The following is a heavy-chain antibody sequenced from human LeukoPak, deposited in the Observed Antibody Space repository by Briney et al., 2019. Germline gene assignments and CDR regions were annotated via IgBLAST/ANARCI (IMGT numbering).Heavy chain of an antibody. CDR1: EYSLSDLS. D-gene: IGHD6-19*01. V-gene: IGHV1-24*01. J-gene: IGHJ4*02. CDR3: ATDRVYRSSGRSWGFFDY. Sequence: ASVKVSCKISEYSLSDLSIHGVREAPGEGLEWMGGFDSENNKMVYSQKFQDRVTMTEDTSADTAYMELTSLRSEDTAVYFCATDRVYRSSGRSWGFFDYWGQGTLVIVSS. CDR2: FDSENNKM.